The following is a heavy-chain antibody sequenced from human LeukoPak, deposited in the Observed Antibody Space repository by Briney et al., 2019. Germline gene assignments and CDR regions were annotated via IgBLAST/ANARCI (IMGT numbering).Heavy chain of an antibody. J-gene: IGHJ3*02. CDR1: GFTFSSYA. CDR2: ISYDGSNK. CDR3: ARDAFDI. Sequence: GGSLRLSCAASGFTFSSYAMHWVRQAPGKGLEWVAVISYDGSNKYYADSVKGRFTISRDNSKNTLYLQMNSLRAEDTAVYYCARDAFDIWGQGTMDTVSS. V-gene: IGHV3-30-3*01.